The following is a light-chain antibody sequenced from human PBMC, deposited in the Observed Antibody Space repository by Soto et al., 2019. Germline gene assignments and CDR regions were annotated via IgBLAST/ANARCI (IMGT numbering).Light chain of an antibody. J-gene: IGKJ1*01. CDR2: KVS. CDR1: QSLVYSDGSTY. Sequence: DVVMTQSPLSLPVTLGQPASISCRSSQSLVYSDGSTYLNWFQQRPGQSPRRLIYKVSNRASGVPDRVRGRGASSYFTLKNRRGEAEDVGVYYCMQGTHWPWTFGQGTKVEIK. CDR3: MQGTHWPWT. V-gene: IGKV2-30*01.